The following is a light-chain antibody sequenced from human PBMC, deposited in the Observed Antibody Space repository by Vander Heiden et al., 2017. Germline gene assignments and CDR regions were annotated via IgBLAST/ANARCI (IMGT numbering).Light chain of an antibody. V-gene: IGLV3-21*02. CDR2: DDS. CDR1: NIGSKS. CDR3: QVWDSSSDHRV. Sequence: SYVLTQPPSVSVATGQTARITCGGNNIGSKSVHWYQRKPGQAPVLGVEDDSDRPSGIPERFSGSNSGNTANLTISRVEAGNEADYYCQVWDSSSDHRVFGGGTKLTVL. J-gene: IGLJ3*02.